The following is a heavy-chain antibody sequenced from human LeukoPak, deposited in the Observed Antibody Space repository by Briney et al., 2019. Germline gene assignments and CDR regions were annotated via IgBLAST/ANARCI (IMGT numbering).Heavy chain of an antibody. CDR3: ARHSWGLPPAEYFQH. Sequence: PSETLSLTCNVSGGSLSSSTYYRGWIRKPPGKGLEWLGSIYNSGSTYYNPSLKSRVTIAVDTSKNQFSLKLSSVTAADTAVYYCARHSWGLPPAEYFQHWGQGSLVTVSS. J-gene: IGHJ1*01. V-gene: IGHV4-39*01. D-gene: IGHD3-16*01. CDR1: GGSLSSSTYY. CDR2: IYNSGST.